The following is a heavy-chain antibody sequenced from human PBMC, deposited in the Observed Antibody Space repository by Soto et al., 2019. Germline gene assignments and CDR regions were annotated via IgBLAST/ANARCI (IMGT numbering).Heavy chain of an antibody. D-gene: IGHD3-3*01. Sequence: PSETLSLSCAVYGGSFSGYYWSWIRQPPGKGLEWTGEINHSGSTNYNPSLKSRVTISVDTSKNQFSLKLSSVTAADTAVYYCARRVGFNYDFWSGYPYAFHYWGQGTLVTV. V-gene: IGHV4-34*01. CDR1: GGSFSGYY. CDR2: INHSGST. J-gene: IGHJ4*02. CDR3: ARRVGFNYDFWSGYPYAFHY.